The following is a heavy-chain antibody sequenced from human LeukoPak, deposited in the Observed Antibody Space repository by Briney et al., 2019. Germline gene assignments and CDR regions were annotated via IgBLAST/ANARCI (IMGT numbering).Heavy chain of an antibody. CDR2: IYSGGST. CDR1: GFTVSSNY. D-gene: IGHD3-22*01. J-gene: IGHJ4*02. Sequence: GGSLRLSCAASGFTVSSNYMSWVCQAPGKGLEWVSVIYSGGSTYYADSVKGRFTISRDNSKNTGDLQMNSLRAEDTAVYYCARGHDYDSSVAYWGQGTLVTVSS. CDR3: ARGHDYDSSVAY. V-gene: IGHV3-66*01.